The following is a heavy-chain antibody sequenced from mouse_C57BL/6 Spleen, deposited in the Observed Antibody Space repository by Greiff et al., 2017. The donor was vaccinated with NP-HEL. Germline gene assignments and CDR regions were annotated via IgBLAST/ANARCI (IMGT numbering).Heavy chain of an antibody. J-gene: IGHJ3*01. V-gene: IGHV2-5*01. CDR1: GFSLTSYG. Sequence: VKLMESGPGLVQPSQSLSITCTVSGFSLTSYGVHWVRQSPGKGLEWLGVIWSGGSTDYNAAFMSRLSITKDNSKSQVFFKMNSLQADDTAIYYCAKGYDYDGAWFAYWGQGTLVTVSA. D-gene: IGHD2-4*01. CDR3: AKGYDYDGAWFAY. CDR2: IWSGGST.